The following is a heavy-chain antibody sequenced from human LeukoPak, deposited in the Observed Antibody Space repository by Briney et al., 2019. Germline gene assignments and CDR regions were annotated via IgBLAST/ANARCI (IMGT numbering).Heavy chain of an antibody. Sequence: GGSLRLSCAASGFTFSMFGMHWVRQAPGKGLEWVALIWYDGGNKYYADSVKGRFTISRDNSRNTLYLQMNSLRAEDTAVYYCARPRSSIYYYYGMDVWGKGTTVTVSS. CDR3: ARPRSSIYYYYGMDV. CDR2: IWYDGGNK. J-gene: IGHJ6*04. V-gene: IGHV3-33*01. CDR1: GFTFSMFG.